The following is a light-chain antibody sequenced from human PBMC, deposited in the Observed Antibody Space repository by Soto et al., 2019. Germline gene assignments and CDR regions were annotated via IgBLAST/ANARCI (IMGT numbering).Light chain of an antibody. V-gene: IGKV1-39*01. CDR1: QSISSW. Sequence: DIQMTQSPSTLSASVGDRVTITCRASQSISSWLAWYQQKPGKAPKLLIYDASSLKSGVPSRFSGSGSGTDFTLTISSLQPEDFATYYCQQSYSTPWTFGQGTKVDNK. CDR2: DAS. CDR3: QQSYSTPWT. J-gene: IGKJ1*01.